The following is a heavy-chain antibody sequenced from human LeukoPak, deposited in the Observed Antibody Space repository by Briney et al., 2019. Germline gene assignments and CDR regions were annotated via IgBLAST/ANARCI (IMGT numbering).Heavy chain of an antibody. V-gene: IGHV4-38-2*01. CDR1: GYSISSGYY. CDR3: ARGAIPDF. D-gene: IGHD4/OR15-4a*01. J-gene: IGHJ4*02. CDR2: IFHSGKT. Sequence: PSETLSLTCGVSGYSISSGYYWGWIRPSPGKGLEWIGIIFHSGKTYYNLSLKRRVTISGETSTNHFSLKLTSVTAADTAVYYCARGAIPDFWGQGTLVTVSS.